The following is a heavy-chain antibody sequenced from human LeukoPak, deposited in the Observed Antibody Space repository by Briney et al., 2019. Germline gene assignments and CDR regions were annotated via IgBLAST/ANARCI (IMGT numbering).Heavy chain of an antibody. CDR2: IYYSGST. Sequence: PSQTLSLTCTVSGGSISSGDYYWSWIHQPPGKGLEWIGYIYYSGSTYYNPSLKSRVTISVDTSKNQFSLKLSSVTAADTAVYYCARVHYFDSSGSYRIDWFDPWGQGTLVTVSS. CDR1: GGSISSGDYY. CDR3: ARVHYFDSSGSYRIDWFDP. V-gene: IGHV4-30-4*01. D-gene: IGHD3-22*01. J-gene: IGHJ5*02.